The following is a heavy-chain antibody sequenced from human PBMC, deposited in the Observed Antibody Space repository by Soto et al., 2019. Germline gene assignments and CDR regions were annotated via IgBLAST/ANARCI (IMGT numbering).Heavy chain of an antibody. CDR1: GFNFDVAW. Sequence: EGQLVEAGGRLVEPGVSLRHSCAASGFNFDVAWMNWVRQAPGKGLEWLGRIKSKGGGETTEYVAFVKGRFTISRDDSKNTLYLQMNSLKSEDTAVYYCTKVLALPPNDAFDIWGQGTMVTVSS. J-gene: IGHJ3*02. D-gene: IGHD3-3*02. CDR2: IKSKGGGETT. V-gene: IGHV3-15*01. CDR3: TKVLALPPNDAFDI.